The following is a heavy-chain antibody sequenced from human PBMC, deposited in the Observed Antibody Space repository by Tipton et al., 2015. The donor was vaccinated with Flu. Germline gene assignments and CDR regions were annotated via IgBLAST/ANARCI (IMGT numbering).Heavy chain of an antibody. D-gene: IGHD6-19*01. J-gene: IGHJ6*02. CDR2: IYYSGGT. V-gene: IGHV4-31*03. CDR1: GYSISSGGAY. Sequence: PGLVKPSETLSLTCTVSGYSISSGGAYWTWIRQVPGKGLEYIGGIYYSGGTYYNPSLESRLTISVGSSQNHFSLTLKSVTAADTAVYYCARDQGFGGGLAYDYYAMDVWGQGTTVTVSS. CDR3: ARDQGFGGGLAYDYYAMDV.